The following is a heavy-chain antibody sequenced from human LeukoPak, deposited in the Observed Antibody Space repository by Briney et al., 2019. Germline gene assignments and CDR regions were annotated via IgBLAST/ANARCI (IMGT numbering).Heavy chain of an antibody. CDR2: INHSGST. CDR1: GGSFSGYY. CDR3: ARGVYYYGMDV. Sequence: SETLSLACAVYGGSFSGYYWSWIRQPPGKGLEWIGEINHSGSTNYNPSLKSRVTISVDTSKNQFSLKLSSVTTADTAVYYCARGVYYYGMDVWGQGTTVTVSS. V-gene: IGHV4-34*01. J-gene: IGHJ6*02.